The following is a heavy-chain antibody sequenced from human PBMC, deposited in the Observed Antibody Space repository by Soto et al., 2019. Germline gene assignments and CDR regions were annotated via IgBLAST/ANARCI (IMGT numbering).Heavy chain of an antibody. CDR2: IYYSGST. Sequence: QVQLQESGPGLVKPSETLSLTCTVSGGSISSYYWSWIRQPPGKGLEWIGYIYYSGSTNYNPSLKSRVTISGDTSMNQFSLKLSSVTAADTAVYYCARPHGGSSGWDNWFDPWGQGTLVTVSS. CDR1: GGSISSYY. CDR3: ARPHGGSSGWDNWFDP. D-gene: IGHD6-25*01. J-gene: IGHJ5*02. V-gene: IGHV4-59*01.